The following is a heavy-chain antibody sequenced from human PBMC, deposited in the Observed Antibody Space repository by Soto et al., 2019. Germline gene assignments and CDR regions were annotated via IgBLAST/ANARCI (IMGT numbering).Heavy chain of an antibody. D-gene: IGHD3-10*01. V-gene: IGHV3-21*01. CDR2: ISSSGSYI. Sequence: GGSLRLSCAASGFTFSSYSMNWVRQAPGKGLEWVSSISSSGSYIYYADSVKGRFTISRDNAKNSLYLQMNSLRAEDTAVYYCARDGLPWARITMVRGAQPFQKYNWFDPWGQGTLVTVSS. J-gene: IGHJ5*02. CDR1: GFTFSSYS. CDR3: ARDGLPWARITMVRGAQPFQKYNWFDP.